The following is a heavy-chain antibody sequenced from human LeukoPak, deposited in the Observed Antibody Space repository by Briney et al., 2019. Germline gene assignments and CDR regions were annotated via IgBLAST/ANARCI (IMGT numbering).Heavy chain of an antibody. V-gene: IGHV3-48*01. CDR2: ISSSSSTI. J-gene: IGHJ4*02. D-gene: IGHD1-26*01. CDR3: ARGLGGSRENY. CDR1: GFTFSSYW. Sequence: GGSLRLSCAASGFTFSSYWMSWVRQAPGKGLEWVSYISSSSSTIYYADSVKGRFTISRDNAKNSLYLQMNSLRAEDTAVYYCARGLGGSRENYWGQGTLVTVSS.